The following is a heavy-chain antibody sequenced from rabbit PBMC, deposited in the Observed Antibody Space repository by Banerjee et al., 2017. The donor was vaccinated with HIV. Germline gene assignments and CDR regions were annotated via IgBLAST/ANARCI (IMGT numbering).Heavy chain of an antibody. V-gene: IGHV1S45*01. Sequence: QEQLEESGGDLVQPEGSLTLTCTASGFSFSTSYYMCWVRQAPGKGLEWIGCIYTGSGITHYASWAKGRFTISKTSSTTVTLQMTSLTAADTATYFCARGSSGYYRYYFDLWGPGTLVTVS. D-gene: IGHD1-1*01. CDR2: IYTGSGIT. CDR1: GFSFSTSYY. CDR3: ARGSSGYYRYYFDL. J-gene: IGHJ4*01.